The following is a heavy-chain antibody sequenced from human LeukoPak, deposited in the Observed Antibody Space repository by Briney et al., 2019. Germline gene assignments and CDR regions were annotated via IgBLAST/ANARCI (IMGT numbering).Heavy chain of an antibody. D-gene: IGHD3-22*01. Sequence: ASVKVSCKASGYTFTSYYMHWVRQAPGQGLEWMGIINPSGGSTSYAQKFQGRVTMTRDMSTSTVYMELSSLRSEDTAVYYCAREGYYYDSPKYYMDVWGKGTTVTISS. V-gene: IGHV1-46*01. CDR3: AREGYYYDSPKYYMDV. CDR1: GYTFTSYY. CDR2: INPSGGST. J-gene: IGHJ6*03.